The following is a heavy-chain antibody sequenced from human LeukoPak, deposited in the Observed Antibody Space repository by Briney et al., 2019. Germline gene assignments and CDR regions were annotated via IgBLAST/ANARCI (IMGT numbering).Heavy chain of an antibody. CDR1: GFTFCSCD. CDR3: AEDHSGRYYSNLDY. J-gene: IGHJ4*02. CDR2: ISYDGSNK. V-gene: IGHV3-30*18. D-gene: IGHD1-26*01. Sequence: GGSLRLSYASSGFTFCSCDLHRVRQAPGKGLEWVAVISYDGSNKYYADSVKGRFTISRDNSKNTVYLQMNSLTAEDTAVYYCAEDHSGRYYSNLDYWGQGTLVTVSS.